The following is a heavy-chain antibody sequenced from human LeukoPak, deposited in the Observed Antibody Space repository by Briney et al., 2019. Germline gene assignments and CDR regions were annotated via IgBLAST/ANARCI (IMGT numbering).Heavy chain of an antibody. Sequence: PSETLSLTCRVSGGSICRSSYFRGWARQPPGKWPAWVGRIYYSGSAYYNPSLRRRVTISVDTSKNQFSLKFSSVTAADTAIYYCARVFEMATIRKLYYFDHWGQGTLVTVSS. CDR1: GGSICRSSYF. CDR3: ARVFEMATIRKLYYFDH. CDR2: IYYSGSA. V-gene: IGHV4-39*01. J-gene: IGHJ4*02. D-gene: IGHD5-24*01.